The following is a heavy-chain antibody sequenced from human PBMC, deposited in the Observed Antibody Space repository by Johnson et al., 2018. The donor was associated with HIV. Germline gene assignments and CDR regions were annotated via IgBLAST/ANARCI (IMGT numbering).Heavy chain of an antibody. CDR2: ISYDGSNK. V-gene: IGHV3-30*19. D-gene: IGHD6-19*01. Sequence: QVQLVESGGGVVQPGGSLRLSCAASGFTFSNYGIHWVRQAPGKGLEWVAVISYDGSNKYYADSVKGRLPVSRDNSKNTLYLQMNSLRAEDTALYYCARADFPYSSGWYRPLDAFDMWGQGTKVTVSS. CDR3: ARADFPYSSGWYRPLDAFDM. J-gene: IGHJ3*02. CDR1: GFTFSNYG.